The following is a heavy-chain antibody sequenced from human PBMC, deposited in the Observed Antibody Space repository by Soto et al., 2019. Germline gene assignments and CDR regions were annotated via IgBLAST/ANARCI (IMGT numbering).Heavy chain of an antibody. CDR1: GGSVSSGSYY. V-gene: IGHV4-61*01. J-gene: IGHJ4*02. CDR2: IYYSGST. CDR3: ARMPWIQLWLGFDY. Sequence: SETLSLTCTVSGGSVSSGSYYWSWIRQPPGKGLGWIGYIYYSGSTNYNPSLKSRVTIPVDTSKNQFSLKLSSVTAADTAVYYCARMPWIQLWLGFDYWGQGTLVTVSS. D-gene: IGHD5-18*01.